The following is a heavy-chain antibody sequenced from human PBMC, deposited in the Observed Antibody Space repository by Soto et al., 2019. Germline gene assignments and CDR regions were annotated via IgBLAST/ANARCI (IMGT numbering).Heavy chain of an antibody. D-gene: IGHD3-3*01. Sequence: SLRLSCAASGFTFSNYAVSWVRQAPGKGLEWVSAISGSGDNTYYADSVKGRFTISRDNSKNTLYLQMNSLRAEDTAVYYCAKDFGMAAPGVYFQHWGQGTLVTVSS. CDR2: ISGSGDNT. CDR3: AKDFGMAAPGVYFQH. V-gene: IGHV3-23*01. CDR1: GFTFSNYA. J-gene: IGHJ1*01.